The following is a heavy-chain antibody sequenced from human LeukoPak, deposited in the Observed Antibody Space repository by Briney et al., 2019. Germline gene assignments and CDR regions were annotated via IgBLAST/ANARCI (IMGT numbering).Heavy chain of an antibody. CDR1: GFSLSTSGMC. J-gene: IGHJ4*02. Sequence: SGHTLVNPTQTLTLTCTFSGFSLSTSGMCVSWIRQPPGQALEGVGLISWNDDKYYSTSLKTRLTTSKDTSINQVVLTLTNVDPVDTATYYCARIRGSYSDYWSQGTLVTV. V-gene: IGHV2-70*01. CDR2: ISWNDDK. D-gene: IGHD3-16*01. CDR3: ARIRGSYSDY.